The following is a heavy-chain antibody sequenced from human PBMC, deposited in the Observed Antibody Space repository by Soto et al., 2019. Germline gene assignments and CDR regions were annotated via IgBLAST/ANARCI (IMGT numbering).Heavy chain of an antibody. Sequence: PSETLSLTCTVSGGSISSGDYYWSWIRQPPGKGLEWIGYIYYSGSTYYNPSLKSRVTISVDTSKNKFSLKLSSVTAADTTVYYCARLRKYYVILTGVDYWGQGTLVTVSS. J-gene: IGHJ4*02. V-gene: IGHV4-30-4*01. CDR2: IYYSGST. D-gene: IGHD3-9*01. CDR3: ARLRKYYVILTGVDY. CDR1: GGSISSGDYY.